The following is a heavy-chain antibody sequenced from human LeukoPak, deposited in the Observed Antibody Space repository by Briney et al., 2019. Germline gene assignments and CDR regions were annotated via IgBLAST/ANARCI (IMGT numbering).Heavy chain of an antibody. CDR1: GFTVSGNY. CDR2: IYSGGST. D-gene: IGHD4/OR15-4a*01. J-gene: IGHJ4*02. Sequence: GGSLRLSCAASGFTVSGNYMNWVRQAPGKGLEWVSVIYSGGSTYYADSVKGRFTISRDNSKNTVYLQMNSLRAEDTAMYSCARAYGGYYFDYWGQGTLVTVSS. CDR3: ARAYGGYYFDY. V-gene: IGHV3-53*01.